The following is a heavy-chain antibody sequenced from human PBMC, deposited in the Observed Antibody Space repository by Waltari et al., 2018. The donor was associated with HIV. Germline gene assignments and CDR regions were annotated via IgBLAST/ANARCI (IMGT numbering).Heavy chain of an antibody. CDR1: GLTYSYAW. CDR3: ATDRRGAFDI. V-gene: IGHV3-15*05. J-gene: IGHJ3*02. CDR2: IKTKTDCGTT. Sequence: EVQMVESGGGWLKPGGSLRLSCEASGLTYSYAWMSWVRQAPGKGLEWVGRIKTKTDCGTTDYAVPVKGIVTISRDDSKNTLYLQMNNLKTEDTAVYYCATDRRGAFDIWGQGTMVTVSS.